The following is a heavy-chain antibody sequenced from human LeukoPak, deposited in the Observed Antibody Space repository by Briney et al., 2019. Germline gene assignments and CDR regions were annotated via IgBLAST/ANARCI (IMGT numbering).Heavy chain of an antibody. CDR3: ARSTSGSFDS. D-gene: IGHD3-10*01. V-gene: IGHV5-51*01. Sequence: GESLKISCKASGYSFIDYWIGWVRQTPAKGLEWMAIIYPSDSDSRYTYSPSFQGQVTISADKSISTTYLQWSSLKASDTAMYYCARSTSGSFDSWGQGTPVTVSS. CDR1: GYSFIDYW. CDR2: IYPSDSDS. J-gene: IGHJ4*02.